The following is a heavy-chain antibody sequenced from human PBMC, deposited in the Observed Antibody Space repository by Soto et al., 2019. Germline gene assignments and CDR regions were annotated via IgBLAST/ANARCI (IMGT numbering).Heavy chain of an antibody. Sequence: TSETLSLTCTVSGGSISSYYWSWIRQPPGKGLEWIGYIYYSGSTNYNPSLKSRVTISVDTSKNQFSLKLSSVTAADTAVYYCGRDTHDAFDIWGQGTMVTVSS. CDR2: IYYSGST. J-gene: IGHJ3*02. CDR3: GRDTHDAFDI. CDR1: GGSISSYY. V-gene: IGHV4-59*01.